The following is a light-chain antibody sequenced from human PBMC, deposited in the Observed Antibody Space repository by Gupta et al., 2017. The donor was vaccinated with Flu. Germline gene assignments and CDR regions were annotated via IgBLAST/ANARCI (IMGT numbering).Light chain of an antibody. J-gene: IGLJ2*01. V-gene: IGLV3-10*01. CDR2: EDN. Sequence: SYELTQPPSVSVSPGQTARITCPADALPKPYAPWCQQKPGQAAGLVIYEDNKRPSEITERFSGSSSGTTATVTISEAQVEDEADYYCYSADNTGNRGYVFGVGTKLTVL. CDR3: YSADNTGNRGYV. CDR1: ALPKPY.